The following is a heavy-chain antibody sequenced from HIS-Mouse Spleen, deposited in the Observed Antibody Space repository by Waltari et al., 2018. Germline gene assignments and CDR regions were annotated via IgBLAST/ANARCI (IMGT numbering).Heavy chain of an antibody. CDR3: ARRYSGYDLGY. CDR1: GFTFSSYA. D-gene: IGHD5-12*01. Sequence: QVQLVESGGGVVQPGRSLRLSGADAGFTFSSYAMHWVRQAPGKGLEWVAVISYDGSNKYYADSVKGRFTISRDNSKNTLYLQMNSLRAEDTAVYYCARRYSGYDLGYWGQGTLVTVSS. V-gene: IGHV3-30*04. CDR2: ISYDGSNK. J-gene: IGHJ4*02.